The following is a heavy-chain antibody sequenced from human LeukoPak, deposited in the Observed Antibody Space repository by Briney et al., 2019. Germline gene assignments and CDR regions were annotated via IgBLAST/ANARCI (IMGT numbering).Heavy chain of an antibody. CDR2: IYYSGST. D-gene: IGHD3-22*01. CDR3: ARVGYYDSSGYWVYYFDY. Sequence: SETLSLTCTVSGGSISRYYWSWIRQPPGKGLEWIGYIYYSGSTNYNPSLKSRVTISVDTSKNQFSLKLSSVTAADTAVYYCARVGYYDSSGYWVYYFDYWGQGTLVTVSS. J-gene: IGHJ4*02. CDR1: GGSISRYY. V-gene: IGHV4-59*01.